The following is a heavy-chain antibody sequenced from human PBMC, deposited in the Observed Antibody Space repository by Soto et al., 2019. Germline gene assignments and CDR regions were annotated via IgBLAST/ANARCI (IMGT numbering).Heavy chain of an antibody. CDR1: GFTFSSYW. V-gene: IGHV3-7*01. CDR3: ARDQNPVRFLEWPHNYYYYYMDV. J-gene: IGHJ6*03. Sequence: GSLRLSCAASGFTFSSYWMSWVRQAPGKGLEWVANIKQDGSEKYYVDSVKGRFTISRDNAKNSLYLQMNSLRAEDTAVYYCARDQNPVRFLEWPHNYYYYYMDVWGKGTTVTVSS. D-gene: IGHD3-3*01. CDR2: IKQDGSEK.